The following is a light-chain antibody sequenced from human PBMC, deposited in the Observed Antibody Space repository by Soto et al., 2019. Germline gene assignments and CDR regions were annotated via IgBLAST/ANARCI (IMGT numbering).Light chain of an antibody. Sequence: EIMMTQSPAALSVSPGETATLSCRTNQSISNNLAWYQQRPGQAPRLLIYDASTRATGIPARFSGSGSGTEFSLTISSLQSEDFAVYHCQQYNKWPLTFGGGTKVEIK. CDR1: QSISNN. CDR3: QQYNKWPLT. V-gene: IGKV3-15*01. J-gene: IGKJ4*01. CDR2: DAS.